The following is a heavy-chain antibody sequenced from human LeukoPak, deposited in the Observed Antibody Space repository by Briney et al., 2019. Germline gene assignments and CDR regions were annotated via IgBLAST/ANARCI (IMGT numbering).Heavy chain of an antibody. CDR3: ARARYPSGWPFDY. CDR1: GDSVSSNSAA. D-gene: IGHD6-19*01. CDR2: TYYRSKWDS. J-gene: IGHJ4*02. Sequence: SQTLSLTCAISGDSVSSNSAAWNWIRQSPSRGLEWLGRTYYRSKWDSDYAVSVKSRININPDTSKNQFSLQLNSMTPEDTAVYYCARARYPSGWPFDYWGQGTLVTVSS. V-gene: IGHV6-1*01.